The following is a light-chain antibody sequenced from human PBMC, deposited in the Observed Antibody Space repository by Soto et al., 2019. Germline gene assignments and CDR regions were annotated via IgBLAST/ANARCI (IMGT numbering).Light chain of an antibody. CDR2: QDS. CDR3: QAWDSSTANVV. CDR1: KLGDKY. J-gene: IGLJ2*01. V-gene: IGLV3-1*01. Sequence: SYELTQPPSVSVSPGQTASITCSGDKLGDKYACWYQQKPGQSPVLVIYQDSKRPSGIPERFSGSNSGNTATLTISGTQAMDEADYYCQAWDSSTANVVFGGGTMLTVL.